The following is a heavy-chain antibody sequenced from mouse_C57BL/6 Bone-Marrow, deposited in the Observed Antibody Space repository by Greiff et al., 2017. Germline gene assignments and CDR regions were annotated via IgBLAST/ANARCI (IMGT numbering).Heavy chain of an antibody. CDR2: IDPSDSYT. CDR1: GYTFTSYW. Sequence: QVQLQQPGAELVMPGASVKLSCKASGYTFTSYWMHWVKQRPGQGLEWIGEIDPSDSYTNYNQKFKGKSTLTVDKSSSTAYMQLSSLTSEDSAVYYCAREGVPPWFAYWGQGTRVTVSA. D-gene: IGHD5-1*01. CDR3: AREGVPPWFAY. V-gene: IGHV1-69*01. J-gene: IGHJ3*01.